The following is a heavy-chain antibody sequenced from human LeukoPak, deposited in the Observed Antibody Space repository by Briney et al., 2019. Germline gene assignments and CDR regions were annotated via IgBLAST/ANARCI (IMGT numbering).Heavy chain of an antibody. Sequence: SETLSLTCAVYGGSFSGYYWSWIRQPPGKGLEWIGEINHSGSTNYNPSLKSRVTISVDTSKNQFSLKLSSVTAADTAVYYCARDRGTAMVGPDFDYWGQGTLVTVSS. CDR1: GGSFSGYY. CDR3: ARDRGTAMVGPDFDY. CDR2: INHSGST. V-gene: IGHV4-34*01. J-gene: IGHJ4*02. D-gene: IGHD5-18*01.